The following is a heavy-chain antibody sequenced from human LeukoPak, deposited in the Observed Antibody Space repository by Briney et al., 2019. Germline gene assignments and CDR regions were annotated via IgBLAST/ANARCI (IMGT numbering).Heavy chain of an antibody. D-gene: IGHD3-10*01. CDR2: IFSNDEK. J-gene: IGHJ5*02. CDR3: ARIRGLGVNWFDP. Sequence: PGPTLVNPTETLTLTCTVSGSSLSNARMGVSWIRQPPGKALEWLAHIFSNDEKSYSTSLKSRLTISKDTSKSQVVLTMTNMDPVDTATYYCARIRGLGVNWFDPWGQGTLVTVSS. V-gene: IGHV2-26*01. CDR1: GSSLSNARMG.